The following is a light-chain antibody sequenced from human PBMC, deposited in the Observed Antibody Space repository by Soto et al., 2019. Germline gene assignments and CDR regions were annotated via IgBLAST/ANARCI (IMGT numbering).Light chain of an antibody. Sequence: DIQMTQSPSSLSASVGDRVTITCRASQSISSYLNWYQQKPGKAPKLLIYAASSLQSGVPSRFSGSGSGTDFTLTISSLQPEDFSTYSCQQSYSTPVFGGGSKVEIK. V-gene: IGKV1-39*01. CDR1: QSISSY. J-gene: IGKJ4*01. CDR2: AAS. CDR3: QQSYSTPV.